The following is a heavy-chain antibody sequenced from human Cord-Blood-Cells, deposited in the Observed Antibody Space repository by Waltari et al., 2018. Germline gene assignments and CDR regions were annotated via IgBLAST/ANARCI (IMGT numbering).Heavy chain of an antibody. Sequence: QVQLQESGPGLVTPSETLSLTCTVSGYSISSGYYWGWLRQPPGKGLEWIGSIYHSGSTYYNPSLKSRVTISVDTSKNQFSLKLSSVTAADTAVYYCAREGHVDTAMAFDYWGQGTLVTVSS. V-gene: IGHV4-38-2*02. D-gene: IGHD5-18*01. CDR1: GYSISSGYY. CDR2: IYHSGST. CDR3: AREGHVDTAMAFDY. J-gene: IGHJ4*02.